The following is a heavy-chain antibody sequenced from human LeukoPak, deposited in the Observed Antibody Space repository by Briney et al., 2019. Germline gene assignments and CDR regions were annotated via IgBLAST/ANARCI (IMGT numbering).Heavy chain of an antibody. CDR2: ISWNGGST. Sequence: PGGSLRLSCAASGFTFSSYWMSWVRQGPGKGLEWVSGISWNGGSTGYADSVKGRFTISRDNAKNSLYLQMSSLRAEDTALYHCARVTSSSSVGVFDIWGQGTMVTVSS. CDR1: GFTFSSYW. CDR3: ARVTSSSSVGVFDI. V-gene: IGHV3-20*01. D-gene: IGHD6-6*01. J-gene: IGHJ3*02.